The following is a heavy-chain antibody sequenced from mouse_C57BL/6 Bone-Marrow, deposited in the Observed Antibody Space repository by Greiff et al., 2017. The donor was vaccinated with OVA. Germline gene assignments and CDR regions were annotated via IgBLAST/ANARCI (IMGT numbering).Heavy chain of an antibody. Sequence: QVQLQQSGPELVKPGASVKISCKASGYAFSSSWMNWVKQRPGKGLEWIGRIYPGDGDTNYNGKFKGTATLTADKSSSTAYMRLSSLTSKDSAVYCCARKGDDYDWFAYWGQGTLVTVSA. CDR1: GYAFSSSW. CDR2: IYPGDGDT. D-gene: IGHD2-4*01. CDR3: ARKGDDYDWFAY. J-gene: IGHJ3*01. V-gene: IGHV1-82*01.